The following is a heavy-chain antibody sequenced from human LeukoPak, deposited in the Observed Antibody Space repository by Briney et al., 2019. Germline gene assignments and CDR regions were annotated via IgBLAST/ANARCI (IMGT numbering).Heavy chain of an antibody. CDR1: GYTFTSYG. CDR2: ISAYNGNT. CDR3: ARDNPLPLSMIVVGHVSFDY. J-gene: IGHJ4*02. V-gene: IGHV1-18*01. Sequence: ASVKISCKASGYTFTSYGISWVRQAPGQGLEWMGWISAYNGNTNYAQKLQGRVTMTTDTSTSTAYMELRSLRSDDTAVYYCARDNPLPLSMIVVGHVSFDYWGQGTQVTVSS. D-gene: IGHD3-22*01.